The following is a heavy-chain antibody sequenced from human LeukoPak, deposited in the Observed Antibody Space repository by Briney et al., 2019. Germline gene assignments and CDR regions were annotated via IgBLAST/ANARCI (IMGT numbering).Heavy chain of an antibody. J-gene: IGHJ6*02. D-gene: IGHD6-13*01. Sequence: SGGSLRLSCAAFGFTFSSYSMNWVRQAPGKGLEWVSSISSSSSYIYYADSVKGRFTISRDNAKNSLYLQMNSLRAEDTAVYYCARGSSSQNYYYYYGMDVWGQGTTVTVSS. CDR3: ARGSSSQNYYYYYGMDV. CDR2: ISSSSSYI. CDR1: GFTFSSYS. V-gene: IGHV3-21*01.